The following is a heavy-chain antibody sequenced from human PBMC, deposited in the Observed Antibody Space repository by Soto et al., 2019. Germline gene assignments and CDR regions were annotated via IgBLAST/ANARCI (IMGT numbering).Heavy chain of an antibody. V-gene: IGHV4-30-2*01. CDR3: ARDESWFDIEARFDY. D-gene: IGHD5-12*01. CDR1: GGSISSGGYS. Sequence: SETLSLTCAVSGGSISSGGYSWSWIRQPPGKGLEWIGYIYHSGSTYYNPSLKSRVTISVDRSKNQFSLKLSSVTAADTAVYYCARDESWFDIEARFDYWGQGTLVTVSS. J-gene: IGHJ4*02. CDR2: IYHSGST.